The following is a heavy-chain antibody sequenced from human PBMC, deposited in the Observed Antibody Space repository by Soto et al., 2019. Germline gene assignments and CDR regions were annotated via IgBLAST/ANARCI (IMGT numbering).Heavy chain of an antibody. J-gene: IGHJ1*01. V-gene: IGHV3-23*01. CDR1: GFTFSSYA. CDR2: ISGSGGTT. CDR3: AKDQAAAGIISRYFQY. Sequence: EVQLLESGGGLVQPEGSLRLSCAASGFTFSSYAMSWVRQAPGKGLEWVSGISGSGGTTYYADSVKGRFTISRDNSKNTLYLQVNSLRAEDTAVYYCAKDQAAAGIISRYFQYWGQGTLVTVSS. D-gene: IGHD6-13*01.